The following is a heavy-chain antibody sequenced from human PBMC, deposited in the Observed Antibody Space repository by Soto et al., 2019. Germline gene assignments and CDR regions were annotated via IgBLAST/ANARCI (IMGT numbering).Heavy chain of an antibody. CDR2: IRAYNGDT. CDR1: GCTVTRSR. CDR3: ARAGAAPYYYYGLDV. J-gene: IGHJ6*02. Sequence: ASCEAAGCTVTRSRLVCVGPVTGQGLEWMGWIRAYNGDTNYAQKFQTRVTMTTDKSTDTAYMDLRSLTPDDTAIYYCARAGAAPYYYYGLDVWGQGTTVTVSS. V-gene: IGHV1-18*01. D-gene: IGHD3-10*01.